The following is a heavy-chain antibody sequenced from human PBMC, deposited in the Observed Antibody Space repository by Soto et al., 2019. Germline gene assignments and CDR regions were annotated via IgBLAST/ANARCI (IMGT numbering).Heavy chain of an antibody. Sequence: SETLSLTCTLSCVSITSGAYYWTWVRQHPGKGLEWIGYIYYNGNTYFSPSLKSRLTISIDTSKNQFSLKLSSVTAADTAMYYCARARLRAVYAFDFWGQGTMVT. D-gene: IGHD4-17*01. CDR3: ARARLRAVYAFDF. CDR1: CVSITSGAYY. V-gene: IGHV4-31*03. J-gene: IGHJ3*01. CDR2: IYYNGNT.